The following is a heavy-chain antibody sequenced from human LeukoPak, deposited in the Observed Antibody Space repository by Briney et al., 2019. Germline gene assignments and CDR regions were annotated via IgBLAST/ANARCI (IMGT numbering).Heavy chain of an antibody. Sequence: GASVKVSCKASGYTFFDYGVSWVRQAPGQGGERVGWIETYRRSTNYTQNLQGRVTVTTDTSTTTVYMELRSLRSDDTAVYYCARPNTDAAGYYFDYWGQGTLVTVSS. J-gene: IGHJ4*02. D-gene: IGHD6-13*01. CDR3: ARPNTDAAGYYFDY. CDR2: IETYRRST. CDR1: GYTFFDYG. V-gene: IGHV1-18*01.